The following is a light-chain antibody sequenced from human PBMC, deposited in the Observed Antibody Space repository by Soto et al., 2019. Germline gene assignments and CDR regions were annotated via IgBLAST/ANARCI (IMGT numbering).Light chain of an antibody. Sequence: HSVLPQAPSASGTPGQRGTISCSTTNSRSGSNYVYWYQQLPGAAPKLLIYRNDQRPSGVPDRFSASKSGTSASLAISGLRSEDEADYFCAKWDDSLRVYVFETGTKVTVL. V-gene: IGLV1-47*01. CDR1: NSRSGSNY. J-gene: IGLJ1*01. CDR3: AKWDDSLRVYV. CDR2: RND.